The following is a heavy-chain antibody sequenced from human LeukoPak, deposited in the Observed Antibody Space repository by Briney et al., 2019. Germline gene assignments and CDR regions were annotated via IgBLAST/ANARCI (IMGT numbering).Heavy chain of an antibody. D-gene: IGHD3-22*01. CDR3: ARDSSGKTRIDY. V-gene: IGHV4-34*01. J-gene: IGHJ4*02. CDR1: GGSFSGYY. CDR2: INHSGST. Sequence: SETLSLTCAVYGGSFSGYYWSWIRQPPGKGLEWIGEINHSGSTNYNPSLKSRVTISVDTSKNQFSLKLSSVTAVDTAVYYCARDSSGKTRIDYWGQGTLVTVSS.